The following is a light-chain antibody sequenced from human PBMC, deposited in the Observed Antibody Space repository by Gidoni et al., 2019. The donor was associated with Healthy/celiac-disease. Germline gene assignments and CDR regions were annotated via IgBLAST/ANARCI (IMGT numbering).Light chain of an antibody. CDR1: PSVSSY. Sequence: EIVLTQSPATLSLSPGERATLSCRASPSVSSYLAWYQQKPGQAPRLLIYDASNRATGIPARFSGSGSGTDFTLTISSLEPEDFAVYYCQQRSNWPPYSFGPGTKLEI. J-gene: IGKJ2*03. V-gene: IGKV3-11*01. CDR2: DAS. CDR3: QQRSNWPPYS.